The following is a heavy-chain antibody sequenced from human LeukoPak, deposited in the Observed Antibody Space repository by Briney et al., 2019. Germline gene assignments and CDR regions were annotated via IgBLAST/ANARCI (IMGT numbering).Heavy chain of an antibody. D-gene: IGHD3-22*01. CDR2: ISGSGGST. CDR3: AKDGLYYYDSSGDYYDTRFDY. CDR1: GFTFSSYA. V-gene: IGHV3-23*01. Sequence: GGSLRLSCAASGFTFSSYAMSWVRQAPGKGLEWVSVISGSGGSTYYADSVKGRFTISRDNSKNTLYLQMNSLRAEDTAVYYCAKDGLYYYDSSGDYYDTRFDYWGQGTLVTVSS. J-gene: IGHJ4*02.